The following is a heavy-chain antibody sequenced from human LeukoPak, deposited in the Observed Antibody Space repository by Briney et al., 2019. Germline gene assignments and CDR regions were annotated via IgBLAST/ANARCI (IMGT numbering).Heavy chain of an antibody. CDR2: ISGSGGST. V-gene: IGHV3-23*01. CDR3: AKDITLPVYYFDY. Sequence: GGSLRLSCAASGFTFSSYAMSWVRQAPGKGLEWVSAISGSGGSTHYADSVKGRFTISRDNSKNTLYLQMNSLRAEDTAVYYCAKDITLPVYYFDYWGQGTLVTVSS. D-gene: IGHD3-10*01. J-gene: IGHJ4*02. CDR1: GFTFSSYA.